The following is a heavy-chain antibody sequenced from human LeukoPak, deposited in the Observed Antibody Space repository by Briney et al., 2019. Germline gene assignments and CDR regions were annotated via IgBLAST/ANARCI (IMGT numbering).Heavy chain of an antibody. Sequence: QPGGSLRLSCAASGFTFSNYGMHWVRQAPGKGLEWVAFIRSDGNKKYYADSVKGRFTISRDNSKNTLYLQMNSLGAEDTAVYYCEVSYVFLSDRDNWGQGTLVTVSS. D-gene: IGHD3-3*01. V-gene: IGHV3-30*02. CDR2: IRSDGNKK. CDR3: EVSYVFLSDRDN. CDR1: GFTFSNYG. J-gene: IGHJ4*02.